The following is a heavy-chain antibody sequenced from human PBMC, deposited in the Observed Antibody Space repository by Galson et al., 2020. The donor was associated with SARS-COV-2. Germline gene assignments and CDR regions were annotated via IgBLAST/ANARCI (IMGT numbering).Heavy chain of an antibody. CDR1: GFTFSSYS. CDR2: ISSSSSYI. CDR3: ASPAPAAAY. D-gene: IGHD2-2*01. J-gene: IGHJ4*02. V-gene: IGHV3-21*01. Sequence: GESLKISCAASGFTFSSYSMNWVRQAPGKGLEWVSSISSSSSYIYYADSVKGRFTISRDNAKNSLYLQMNSLRAEDTAVYYCASPAPAAAYWGQGTLVTVSS.